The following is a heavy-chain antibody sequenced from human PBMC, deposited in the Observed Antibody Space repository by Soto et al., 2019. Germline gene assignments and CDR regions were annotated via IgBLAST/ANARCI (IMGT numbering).Heavy chain of an antibody. Sequence: PGGSLRLSCAASGFAFSDHYMHWVRQAPGKGLEWVAVISYDGSNKYYADSVKGRFTISRDNSKNTLYLQMNSLRAEDTAVYYCARPLNSSGWFDYYYYGMDVWGQGTTVTVSS. CDR2: ISYDGSNK. CDR1: GFAFSDHY. V-gene: IGHV3-30-3*01. CDR3: ARPLNSSGWFDYYYYGMDV. J-gene: IGHJ6*02. D-gene: IGHD6-19*01.